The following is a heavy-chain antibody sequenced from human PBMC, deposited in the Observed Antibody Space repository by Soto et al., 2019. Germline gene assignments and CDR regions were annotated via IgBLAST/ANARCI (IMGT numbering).Heavy chain of an antibody. D-gene: IGHD3-3*01. CDR3: AKGPISPYGMDV. CDR2: IYSSGDRI. V-gene: IGHV3-23*01. J-gene: IGHJ6*01. Sequence: EEQLLESGGDLVQPGGSLRLSCAASGFTFSTYAMSWVRQAPGKGLEWVSTIYSSGDRIYYADSVKGRFTISRDNSKKTLYLQMNSLGAEDTAVYYCAKGPISPYGMDVWGQGTTVTVSS. CDR1: GFTFSTYA.